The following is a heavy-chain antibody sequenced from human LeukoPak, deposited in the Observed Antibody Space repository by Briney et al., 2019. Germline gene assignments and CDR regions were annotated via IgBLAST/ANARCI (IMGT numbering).Heavy chain of an antibody. J-gene: IGHJ4*02. CDR2: INHSGST. V-gene: IGHV4-34*01. CDR1: GGPFSGYY. CDR3: ARVSGYDWESFYDY. Sequence: MPSETLSLTCAVYGGPFSGYYWRWLRQPPGKGLEWIGEINHSGSTNYNPSLKSRVTISVDTSKNQFSLKLSSVTAADTAMYYCARVSGYDWESFYDYWGQGSLVTVSS. D-gene: IGHD5-12*01.